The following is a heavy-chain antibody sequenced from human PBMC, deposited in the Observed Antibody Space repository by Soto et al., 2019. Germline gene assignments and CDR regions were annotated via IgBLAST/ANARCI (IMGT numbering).Heavy chain of an antibody. CDR2: ISYDGTYK. CDR3: VRDAIYDGSGYYGSYFDY. Sequence: QVQLVESGGGVVQPGRSLRLSCAASAFTFRSYAMHWVRQAPGKGLEWVAVISYDGTYKYYADSVKGRFTISRDNSKNTLYLQMSSLRPEDTAVYYCVRDAIYDGSGYYGSYFDYWGQGSLVTVSS. V-gene: IGHV3-30-3*01. D-gene: IGHD3-22*01. CDR1: AFTFRSYA. J-gene: IGHJ4*02.